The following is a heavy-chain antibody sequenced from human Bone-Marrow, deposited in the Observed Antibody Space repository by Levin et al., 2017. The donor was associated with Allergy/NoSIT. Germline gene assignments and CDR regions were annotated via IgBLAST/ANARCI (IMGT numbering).Heavy chain of an antibody. CDR2: TSHDSGNT. CDR1: GFTFRNYG. D-gene: IGHD1-26*01. V-gene: IGHV3-23*01. CDR3: ARVGALALERRTPCDD. J-gene: IGHJ4*02. Sequence: GESLKISCAASGFTFRNYGMTWVRQAPGKGLEWVSVTSHDSGNTYYADSVKGRFTMSRDNSKNTLYLQMDSLRLEDTAVYYCARVGALALERRTPCDDWGQGTRDTVSA.